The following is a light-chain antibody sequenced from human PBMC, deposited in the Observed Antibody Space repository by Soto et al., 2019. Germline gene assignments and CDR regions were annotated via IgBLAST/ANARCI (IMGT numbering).Light chain of an antibody. J-gene: IGLJ3*02. CDR1: SSNIGTNT. CDR2: SND. Sequence: QSVLTQPPSASGTPGQRVPISCSGSSSNIGTNTVNWYQQLPGTAPKLLIYSNDQRPSGVPDRFSGSKSGTSASLAISGLXXXXXXXXXXAAWDDSLNGWVFGGGTKLTVL. CDR3: AAWDDSLNGWV. V-gene: IGLV1-44*01.